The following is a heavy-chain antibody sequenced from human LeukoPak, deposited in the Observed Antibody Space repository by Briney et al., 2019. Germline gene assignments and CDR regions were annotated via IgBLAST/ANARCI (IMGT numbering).Heavy chain of an antibody. CDR2: INPNSGGT. D-gene: IGHD3-22*01. CDR3: ARALGSSGYFNWFDP. Sequence: ASVKVSCKASGYTFTGYYMHWVRQAPGQGLEWMGWINPNSGGTNYAQKFQGRVTMTRDTSISTAYMELSRLRSDDTAVYYCARALGSSGYFNWFDPWGQGTLVTVSS. J-gene: IGHJ5*02. CDR1: GYTFTGYY. V-gene: IGHV1-2*02.